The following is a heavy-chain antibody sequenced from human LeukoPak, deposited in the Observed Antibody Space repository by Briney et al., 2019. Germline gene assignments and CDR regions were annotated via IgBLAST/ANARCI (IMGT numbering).Heavy chain of an antibody. D-gene: IGHD2-2*01. V-gene: IGHV3-48*04. CDR1: GFTFSSYS. CDR2: ISSSSSTI. CDR3: ARDPRRGVPAPGPEIHYYGMDV. J-gene: IGHJ6*02. Sequence: GGSLRLSCAASGFTFSSYSMNWVRQAPGKGLEWVSYISSSSSTIYYADSVKGRFTISRDNAKNSLYLQMNSLRAEDTAVYYCARDPRRGVPAPGPEIHYYGMDVWGQGTTVTVSS.